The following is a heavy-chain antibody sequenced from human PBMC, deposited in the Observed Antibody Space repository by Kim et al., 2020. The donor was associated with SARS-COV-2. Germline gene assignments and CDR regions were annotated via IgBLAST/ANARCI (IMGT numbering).Heavy chain of an antibody. V-gene: IGHV4-4*02. J-gene: IGHJ6*02. Sequence: SETLSLTCAVSGGSISSSNWWSWVRQPPGKGLEWIGEIYHSGSTNYNPSLKSRVTISVDKSKNQFSLKLSSVTAADTAVYYCARDKRRAVAGSYYYYYYGMDVWGQGTTVTVSS. CDR1: GGSISSSNW. D-gene: IGHD6-19*01. CDR2: IYHSGST. CDR3: ARDKRRAVAGSYYYYYYGMDV.